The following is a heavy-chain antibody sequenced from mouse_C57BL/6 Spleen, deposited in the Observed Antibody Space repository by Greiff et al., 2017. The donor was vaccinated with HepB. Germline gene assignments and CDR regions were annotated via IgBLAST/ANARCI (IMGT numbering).Heavy chain of an antibody. CDR1: GYTFTDYY. Sequence: QVQLQQSGAELVRPGASVKLSCKASGYTFTDYYINWVKQRPGQGLEWIARIYPGSGNTYYNEKFKGKATVTADKSSSTAYMQLISLTSEDAAVYVCARSAGSSPFAYWGQGTLVTVSA. J-gene: IGHJ3*01. V-gene: IGHV1-76*01. CDR3: ARSAGSSPFAY. D-gene: IGHD1-1*01. CDR2: IYPGSGNT.